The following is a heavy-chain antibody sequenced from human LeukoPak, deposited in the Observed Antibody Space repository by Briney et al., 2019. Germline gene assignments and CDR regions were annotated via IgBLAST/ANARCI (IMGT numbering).Heavy chain of an antibody. J-gene: IGHJ4*02. V-gene: IGHV1-69*04. CDR1: GGTFSSYA. CDR3: ARARDGYNFDY. D-gene: IGHD5-24*01. Sequence: SVKVSCKASGGTFSSYAISWVRQAPGQGLEWMGRIIPILGIANYAQKFQGRVTMTRDTSISTAYMELSRLRSDDTAVYYCARARDGYNFDYWGQGTLVTVSS. CDR2: IIPILGIA.